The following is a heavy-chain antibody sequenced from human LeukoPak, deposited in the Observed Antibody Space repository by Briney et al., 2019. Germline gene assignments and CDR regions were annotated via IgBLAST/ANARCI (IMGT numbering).Heavy chain of an antibody. CDR1: GFTFTDHS. J-gene: IGHJ3*02. CDR3: AKATTMILPPSAFDI. V-gene: IGHV3-30*04. CDR2: ISYDGSNK. D-gene: IGHD3-22*01. Sequence: GRSLRLSCVASGFTFTDHSMHWVRQAPGKGLEWVAVISYDGSNKYYADSVKGRFTISRDNAKNSLYLQMNSLRAEDMALYYCAKATTMILPPSAFDIWGQGTMVTVSS.